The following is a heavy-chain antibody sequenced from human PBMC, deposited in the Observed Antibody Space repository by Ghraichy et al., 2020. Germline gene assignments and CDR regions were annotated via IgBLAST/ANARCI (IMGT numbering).Heavy chain of an antibody. CDR2: MNPKSGKT. CDR1: GYTFSSMD. Sequence: ASVKVSCKTSGYTFSSMDINWVRLAAGQGLEWMGWMNPKSGKTGYARKFEGRVSMTGNNSLSTAYMELSSLRFDDSAVYFCARVDSSGYYGADHWGQGTLVTVSS. CDR3: ARVDSSGYYGADH. J-gene: IGHJ4*02. V-gene: IGHV1-8*01. D-gene: IGHD3-3*01.